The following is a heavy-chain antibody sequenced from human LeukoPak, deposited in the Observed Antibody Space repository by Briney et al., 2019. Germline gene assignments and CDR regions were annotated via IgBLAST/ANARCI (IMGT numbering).Heavy chain of an antibody. CDR1: GYTFTGYY. D-gene: IGHD3-3*01. Sequence: ASVKVSCKASGYTFTGYYMHWVRQAPGQGLEWMGRINPNSGGTNYAQKLQGRVTMTTDTSTSTAYMELRSLRSDDTAVYYCAREIWGGTIFGVAYFDYWGQGTLVTVSS. V-gene: IGHV1-2*06. J-gene: IGHJ4*02. CDR3: AREIWGGTIFGVAYFDY. CDR2: INPNSGGT.